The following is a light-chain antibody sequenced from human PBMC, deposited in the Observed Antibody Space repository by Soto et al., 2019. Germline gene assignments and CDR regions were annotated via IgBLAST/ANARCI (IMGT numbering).Light chain of an antibody. J-gene: IGKJ4*01. CDR2: AAS. Sequence: DVQMTQSPSSLSASVGARVTITCRASQKITTYLNWYQQKPGKAPQLLIYAASTLQCGVPSRFSGSGSGTDFTLTINSLQPEDFATYYCQHSYYSPSFGGGTKVEIK. CDR1: QKITTY. V-gene: IGKV1-39*01. CDR3: QHSYYSPS.